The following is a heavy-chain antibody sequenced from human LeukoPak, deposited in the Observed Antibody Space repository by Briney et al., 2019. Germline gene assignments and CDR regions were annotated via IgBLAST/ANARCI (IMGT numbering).Heavy chain of an antibody. J-gene: IGHJ4*02. CDR1: GGSISNNNYY. CDR3: ARDRGNYFDY. Sequence: SETLSLTCTVSGGSISNNNYYWAWIRQPPGKGLECIGSIYYSGSPYYNPSLKSRVTISVDTSKNQFSLRLSSVTATDTAVYYCARDRGNYFDYWGQGTLVTVSS. CDR2: IYYSGSP. D-gene: IGHD2-15*01. V-gene: IGHV4-39*02.